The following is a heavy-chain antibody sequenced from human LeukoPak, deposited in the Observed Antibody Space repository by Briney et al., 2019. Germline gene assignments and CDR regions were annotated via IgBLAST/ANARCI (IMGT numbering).Heavy chain of an antibody. D-gene: IGHD5-24*01. CDR2: ISYDGSNK. CDR3: AKEPRRDGYNYLDY. CDR1: GFTFSSYG. Sequence: GGSLRLSCAASGFTFSSYGMHWVRQAPGKGLEWVAVISYDGSNKYYADSVKGRFTISRDNSKNTLYLQMNSLRAEDTAVYYCAKEPRRDGYNYLDYWGQGTLVTVPS. J-gene: IGHJ4*02. V-gene: IGHV3-30*18.